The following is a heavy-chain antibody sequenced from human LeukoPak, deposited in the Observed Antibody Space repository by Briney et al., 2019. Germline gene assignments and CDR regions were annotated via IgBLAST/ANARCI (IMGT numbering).Heavy chain of an antibody. Sequence: GGSLRLSCAASGFTFGEYAMHWVRQAPGKGLEWVAVISYDGRQKFYGDSVEGRFTISRDNPKNTVYLQMNSLRNDDTAVYYCARVFLERLTSGYFDNWGQGNLVTVSP. V-gene: IGHV3-30-3*01. CDR3: ARVFLERLTSGYFDN. J-gene: IGHJ4*02. CDR1: GFTFGEYA. CDR2: ISYDGRQK. D-gene: IGHD3-3*01.